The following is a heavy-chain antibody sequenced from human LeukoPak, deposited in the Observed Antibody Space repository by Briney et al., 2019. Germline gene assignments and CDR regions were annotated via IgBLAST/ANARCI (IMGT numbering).Heavy chain of an antibody. J-gene: IGHJ4*02. Sequence: GGSLRLSCAASGFTFSSYGMRWVRQAPGKGLEWVSSISTSSSYIYYADSVKGRFTISRDNAKNSLYLQMNSLRAEDTAVYYCARALWFGETFPAYWGQGTLVTVSS. CDR3: ARALWFGETFPAY. CDR1: GFTFSSYG. D-gene: IGHD3-10*01. CDR2: ISTSSSYI. V-gene: IGHV3-21*01.